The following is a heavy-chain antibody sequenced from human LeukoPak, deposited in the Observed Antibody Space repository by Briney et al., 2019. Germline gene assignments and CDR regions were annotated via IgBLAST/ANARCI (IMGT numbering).Heavy chain of an antibody. V-gene: IGHV4-38-2*01. Sequence: PSETLSLTCGVSGYSISSGYLWGWIRQPPGKGLEWIGSILHSGSTYYNPSLRSRLSISVDTSKNQFSLKLTSVTAADTAVYFCATCNSTTCYQHFDYWGQGTLVTVYS. CDR1: GYSISSGYL. CDR2: ILHSGST. J-gene: IGHJ4*02. D-gene: IGHD2-2*01. CDR3: ATCNSTTCYQHFDY.